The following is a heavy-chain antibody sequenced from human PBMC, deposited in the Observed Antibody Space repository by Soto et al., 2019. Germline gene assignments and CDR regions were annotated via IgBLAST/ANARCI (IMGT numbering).Heavy chain of an antibody. J-gene: IGHJ4*02. Sequence: PGGSLRLSCATSGFTFSYYSMHWVRQAPGKGLEWVAVISYDGSKKYYADSVKGRFTISRDSSKNTLYLQVNSLRIEDTAVYYCARAGQKWELHPPLAYWGQGTLVTVSS. CDR3: ARAGQKWELHPPLAY. CDR2: ISYDGSKK. D-gene: IGHD1-26*01. V-gene: IGHV3-30-3*01. CDR1: GFTFSYYS.